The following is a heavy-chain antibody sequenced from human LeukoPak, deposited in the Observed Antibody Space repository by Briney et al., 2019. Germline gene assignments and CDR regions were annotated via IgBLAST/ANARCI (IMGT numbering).Heavy chain of an antibody. J-gene: IGHJ3*02. D-gene: IGHD1-26*01. CDR1: GFTFSSYA. Sequence: PGGSLRLSCAASGFTFSSYAMHWVRQAPGKGLEWVAVISYDGSNKYYADSVKGRFTISRDNSKNTLYLQMNSLRTEDTAVYYCARAPGWWERIIGAFDIWGQGTMVTVSS. CDR3: ARAPGWWERIIGAFDI. CDR2: ISYDGSNK. V-gene: IGHV3-30-3*01.